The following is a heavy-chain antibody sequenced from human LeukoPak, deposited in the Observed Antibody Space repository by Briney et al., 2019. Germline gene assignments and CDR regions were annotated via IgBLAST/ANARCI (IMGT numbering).Heavy chain of an antibody. J-gene: IGHJ3*02. V-gene: IGHV3-30*18. CDR1: GFTFSSYG. Sequence: PGGSLRLSCAASGFTFSSYGMHWVRQAPGKGLEWVAVISYDGSNKYYADSVKGRFTISRDNSKNTLYLQMNSLRAEDTAVYYCAKGRGRMTVVTIDAVDIWGQGTMVTVSS. CDR3: AKGRGRMTVVTIDAVDI. CDR2: ISYDGSNK. D-gene: IGHD4-23*01.